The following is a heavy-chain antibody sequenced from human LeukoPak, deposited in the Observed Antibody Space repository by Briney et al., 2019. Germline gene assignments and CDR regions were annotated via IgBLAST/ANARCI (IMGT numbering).Heavy chain of an antibody. CDR1: GFTFSSYA. CDR3: AKLYSSGWNGDEN. Sequence: PGASLRLSWAASGFTFSSYAMSWVRQAPGKGLEWVSGISGSGGNTYYADSAKGRFTISRDNSKNTLYLQMNSLRAEDTAVYYCAKLYSSGWNGDENWGQGTLVSVSS. CDR2: ISGSGGNT. V-gene: IGHV3-23*01. J-gene: IGHJ4*02. D-gene: IGHD6-19*01.